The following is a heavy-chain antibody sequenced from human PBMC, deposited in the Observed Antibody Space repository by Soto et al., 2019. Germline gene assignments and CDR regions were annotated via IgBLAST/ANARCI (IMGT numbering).Heavy chain of an antibody. CDR1: GYTFTSYD. D-gene: IGHD1-1*01. Sequence: QVQLVQSGAEVRKPGASVKVCCEASGYTFTSYDIYWVRQASGQGLEWMGWMNPNTGNSGYAQKFQGRVTMTSDTSISTAHMELSSLRSEDTAVYYCARRAETNGWNGFGADKYYFDFWGQGTLVTVSS. CDR3: ARRAETNGWNGFGADKYYFDF. V-gene: IGHV1-8*01. J-gene: IGHJ4*02. CDR2: MNPNTGNS.